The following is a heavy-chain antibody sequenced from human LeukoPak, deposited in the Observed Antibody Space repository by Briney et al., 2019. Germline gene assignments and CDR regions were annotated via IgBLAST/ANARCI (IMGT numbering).Heavy chain of an antibody. D-gene: IGHD6-19*01. J-gene: IGHJ3*02. CDR1: GFTVSSNY. V-gene: IGHV3-53*01. CDR2: IYTGGNT. CDR3: ASPSSGQSFDI. Sequence: GGSLRLSCAASGFTVSSNYMNWVRQAPGKGLEWVSVIYTGGNTYYADSVKGRFTISRDNSKNTLYLQMHSLRAENTAVYYCASPSSGQSFDIWGQGTMVTVSS.